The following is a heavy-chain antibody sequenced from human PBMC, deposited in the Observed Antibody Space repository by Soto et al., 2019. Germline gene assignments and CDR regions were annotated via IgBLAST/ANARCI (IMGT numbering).Heavy chain of an antibody. CDR3: AKDRQPDGIWTFDY. D-gene: IGHD3-9*01. J-gene: IGHJ4*02. CDR2: IFGSSGKT. CDR1: GFSLSTYT. V-gene: IGHV3-23*01. Sequence: EVQLLGSGGHLVQPGGSLRLTCAASGFSLSTYTMNWVRQAPGKGLEWLSGIFGSSGKTFYADSVKGRFTISKDNSKNMLFLQMDSLTAEDTAVYYCAKDRQPDGIWTFDYWGQGTLVTVSS.